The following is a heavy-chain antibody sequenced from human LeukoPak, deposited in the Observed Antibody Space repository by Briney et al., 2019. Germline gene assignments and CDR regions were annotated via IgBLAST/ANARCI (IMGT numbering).Heavy chain of an antibody. D-gene: IGHD6-13*01. CDR3: AKDPSSSWYPVLDY. Sequence: GGSLRLSCAASGFTFSSYSMNWVCQAPGKGLEWVSYISSSSSTIYYADSVKGRFTISRDNAKNSLYLQMNSLRAEDTAVYYCAKDPSSSWYPVLDYWGQGTLVTVSS. CDR1: GFTFSSYS. CDR2: ISSSSSTI. V-gene: IGHV3-48*01. J-gene: IGHJ4*02.